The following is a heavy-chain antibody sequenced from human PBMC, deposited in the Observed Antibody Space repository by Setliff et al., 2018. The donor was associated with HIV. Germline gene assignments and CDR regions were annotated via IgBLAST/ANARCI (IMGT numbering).Heavy chain of an antibody. CDR2: SLSGGFA. Sequence: GGSLRLSCAASGFSLSNSDVNWVRQAPGKGLEWVSSLSGGFAYFANSVKGRFRLTKDDSKEILYLEMDSVRADDSALYYCAKDLSVRGSGFKGASAIWGQGTKVT. CDR1: GFSLSNSD. V-gene: IGHV3-23*01. J-gene: IGHJ3*02. CDR3: AKDLSVRGSGFKGASAI. D-gene: IGHD6-19*01.